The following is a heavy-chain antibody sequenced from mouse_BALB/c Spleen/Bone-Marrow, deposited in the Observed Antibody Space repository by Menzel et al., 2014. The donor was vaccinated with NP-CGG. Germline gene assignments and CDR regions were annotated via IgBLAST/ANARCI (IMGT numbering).Heavy chain of an antibody. CDR1: GYSFTGYN. D-gene: IGHD1-1*01. Sequence: EVQLQQSGPELEKPSASVKISCKASGYSFTGYNMNWVKQSNGKSLEWIGNIDPYYGGTSYNQKFKGKATLTVDKSSSTAYMQLKSLTSEDSAVYYCARRGTYGSSPYDYAMDYWGQGTSVTVSS. V-gene: IGHV1-39*01. J-gene: IGHJ4*01. CDR3: ARRGTYGSSPYDYAMDY. CDR2: IDPYYGGT.